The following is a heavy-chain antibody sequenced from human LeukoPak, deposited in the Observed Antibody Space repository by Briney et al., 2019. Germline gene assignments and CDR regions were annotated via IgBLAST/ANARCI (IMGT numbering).Heavy chain of an antibody. D-gene: IGHD3-22*01. V-gene: IGHV3-23*01. CDR1: GFTFSSYA. CDR3: AKDSQYYYDSPSYSHY. CDR2: ISGSGGST. J-gene: IGHJ4*02. Sequence: PGGSLRLSCAASGFTFSSYAMSWVRQAPGKGLEWVSAISGSGGSTYYADSVKGRFTISRDNSKNTLYLQMNSLRAEDTAVYYCAKDSQYYYDSPSYSHYWGQGTLVTVSS.